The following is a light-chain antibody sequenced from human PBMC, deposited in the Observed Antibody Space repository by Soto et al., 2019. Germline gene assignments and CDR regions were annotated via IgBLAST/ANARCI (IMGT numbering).Light chain of an antibody. V-gene: IGLV2-14*01. CDR1: SSDVGGYNY. J-gene: IGLJ1*01. Sequence: QSALTQPASVSGSPGQSITISCTGTSSDVGGYNYVSWYQQYPGKAPKLMIYGVTNRPSGVSNRFSGSKTGNTASLTISGLQAEDEAYYHGFSHRSGDSHVFGTGTKVTVL. CDR2: GVT. CDR3: FSHRSGDSHV.